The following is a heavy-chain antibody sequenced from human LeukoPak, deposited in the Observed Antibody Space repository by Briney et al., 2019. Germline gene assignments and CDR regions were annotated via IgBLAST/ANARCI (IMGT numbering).Heavy chain of an antibody. Sequence: GGSLRLSCAASGFAFNEYSLHWVRQSSGKGLEWLALISENGINSHYADSVKGRFTISRDNSKNTLYLQMNSLRAEDTALYYCAKENPHNDYWGQGTLVTVSS. CDR2: ISENGINS. J-gene: IGHJ4*02. V-gene: IGHV3-30*18. CDR3: AKENPHNDY. CDR1: GFAFNEYS.